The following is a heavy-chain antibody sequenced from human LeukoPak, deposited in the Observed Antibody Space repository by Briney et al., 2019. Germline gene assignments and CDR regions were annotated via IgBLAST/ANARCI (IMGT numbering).Heavy chain of an antibody. CDR1: GFTFSSYE. CDR3: ARRFDC. CDR2: ISSSGRTI. J-gene: IGHJ4*02. Sequence: GGSLRLSCAASGFTFSSYEMNWVRQAPGKGLEWVSYISSSGRTIYHADSVKGRFTMSRDNAKKSLYLQMNSLRAEDTAVYYCARRFDCWGQGTLVTVSS. V-gene: IGHV3-48*03.